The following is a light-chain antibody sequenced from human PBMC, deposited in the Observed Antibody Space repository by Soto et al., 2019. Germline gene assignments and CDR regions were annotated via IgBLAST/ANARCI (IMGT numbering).Light chain of an antibody. CDR2: LGS. CDR3: MQALQTGYT. CDR1: QSLLHSNGYNY. V-gene: IGKV2-28*01. J-gene: IGKJ2*01. Sequence: DIVMTQSPLSLPVTPGEPASISCRSSQSLLHSNGYNYLDWYLQKPGQSPQLLIYLGSNRASGVPDRCSGSGSGTDFTLKISRVEAEGVGVYYCMQALQTGYTFGQGTKLEIK.